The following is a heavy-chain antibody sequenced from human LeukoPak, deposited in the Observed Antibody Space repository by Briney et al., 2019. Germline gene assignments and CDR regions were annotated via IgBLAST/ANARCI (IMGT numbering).Heavy chain of an antibody. D-gene: IGHD3-3*01. CDR1: GGSISSYY. J-gene: IGHJ6*02. V-gene: IGHV4-59*01. Sequence: NPSETLSLTCTVSGGSISSYYWSWIRQPPGKGLEWIGYIYYSGSTNYNPSLKSRVTISVDTSKNQFSLKLSSVTAADTAVYYCARDTSRITIFGVVSYGIDVWGQGTTVTVSS. CDR3: ARDTSRITIFGVVSYGIDV. CDR2: IYYSGST.